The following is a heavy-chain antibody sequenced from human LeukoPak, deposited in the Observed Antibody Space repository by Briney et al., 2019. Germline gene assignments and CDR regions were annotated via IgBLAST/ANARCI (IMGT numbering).Heavy chain of an antibody. J-gene: IGHJ3*02. CDR1: GGSISSGSYY. Sequence: SETLSLTCTVSGGSISSGSYYWSWIRQPAGKGLEWIGRIYTSGSTNYNPSLKSRVTISVDTSKNQFSLKLSSVTAADTAVYYCARVGRQDHAFDIWGQGTMVTVSS. CDR3: ARVGRQDHAFDI. D-gene: IGHD2-15*01. CDR2: IYTSGST. V-gene: IGHV4-61*02.